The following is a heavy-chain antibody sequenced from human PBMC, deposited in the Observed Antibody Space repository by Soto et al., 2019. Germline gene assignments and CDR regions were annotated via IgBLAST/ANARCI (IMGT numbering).Heavy chain of an antibody. V-gene: IGHV3-9*01. J-gene: IGHJ4*02. CDR2: ISWNSGSI. Sequence: EVQLVESGGGLVQPGRSLRLSCAASGFTFDDYAMHWVRPAPGKGLEWVSGISWNSGSIGYADSVKGRFTISRDNAKNSLYLQMNSLRAEDTALYYCGKDRGLVLSFDFDYWGQGTLVTVSS. CDR1: GFTFDDYA. CDR3: GKDRGLVLSFDFDY. D-gene: IGHD6-19*01.